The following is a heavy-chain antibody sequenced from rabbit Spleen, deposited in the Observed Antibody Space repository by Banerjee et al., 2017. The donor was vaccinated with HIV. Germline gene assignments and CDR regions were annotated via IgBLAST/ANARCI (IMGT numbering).Heavy chain of an antibody. J-gene: IGHJ2*01. CDR1: GFSFSDRDV. CDR2: INAITGKA. Sequence: QEQLVESGGGLVQPEGSLTLTCKASGFSFSDRDVMCWVRQAPGKGLEWIACINAITGKAVYANWAKGRFTISKTSSTTVTLQMTSLTAADTATYFCARNYVNAFDPWGPGTLVTVS. D-gene: IGHD1-1*01. V-gene: IGHV1S45*01. CDR3: ARNYVNAFDP.